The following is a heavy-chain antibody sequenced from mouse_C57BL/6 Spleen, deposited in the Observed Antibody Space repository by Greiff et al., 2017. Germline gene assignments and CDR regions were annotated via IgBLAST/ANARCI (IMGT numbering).Heavy chain of an antibody. V-gene: IGHV1-82*01. CDR2: ISPGDGDT. CDR1: GYAFSSSW. CDR3: AREPYYDYDGFAY. J-gene: IGHJ3*01. Sequence: VQLQQSGPELVKPGASVKISCKASGYAFSSSWLNWVKQRPGTGLEWIGRISPGDGDTNYNGKFKGKATLTADKSSSTAYMQLSSLTSEDSAVYFCAREPYYDYDGFAYWGQGTRVTVSA. D-gene: IGHD2-4*01.